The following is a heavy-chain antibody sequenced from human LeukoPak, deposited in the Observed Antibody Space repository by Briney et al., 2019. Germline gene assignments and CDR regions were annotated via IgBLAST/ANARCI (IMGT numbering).Heavy chain of an antibody. D-gene: IGHD3-10*01. Sequence: ASVKVSCKASGYTFTSYAMHWVRQAPGQRLEWMGWINAGNGNTKYSQKFQGRVTITRDTSASTAYMELSSLRSEDTAVYYCASNYGLGNFYYYYGMDVWGKGTTVTVSS. CDR3: ASNYGLGNFYYYYGMDV. CDR1: GYTFTSYA. CDR2: INAGNGNT. J-gene: IGHJ6*04. V-gene: IGHV1-3*01.